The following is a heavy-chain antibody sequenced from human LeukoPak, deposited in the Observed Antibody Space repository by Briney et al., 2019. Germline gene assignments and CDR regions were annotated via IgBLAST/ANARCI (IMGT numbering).Heavy chain of an antibody. Sequence: GRSLRLSCAASGFTFDDYAMHWVRQAPGKGLEWVSGISWNSGSIGYADSVKGRFTISGDNAKNSLYLQMNSLRAEDTALYYCARGGGLLWFGEELVFDYWGQGTLVTVSS. J-gene: IGHJ4*02. CDR1: GFTFDDYA. CDR2: ISWNSGSI. V-gene: IGHV3-9*01. CDR3: ARGGGLLWFGEELVFDY. D-gene: IGHD3-10*01.